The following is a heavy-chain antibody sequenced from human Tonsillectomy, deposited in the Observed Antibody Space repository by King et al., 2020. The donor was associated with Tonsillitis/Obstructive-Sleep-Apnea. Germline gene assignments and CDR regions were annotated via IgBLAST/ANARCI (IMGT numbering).Heavy chain of an antibody. CDR2: INHSGST. Sequence: VQLQQWGAGLLKPSETLSLTCAVYGGSFSGYYWSWIRQPPGKGLEWIGEINHSGSTDYNPSLKSRVTISVDTSKNQFSLKLSSVTAADTAVYYCAAGTYYFDYWGQGTLVTVSS. V-gene: IGHV4-34*01. D-gene: IGHD6-13*01. CDR1: GGSFSGYY. J-gene: IGHJ4*02. CDR3: AAGTYYFDY.